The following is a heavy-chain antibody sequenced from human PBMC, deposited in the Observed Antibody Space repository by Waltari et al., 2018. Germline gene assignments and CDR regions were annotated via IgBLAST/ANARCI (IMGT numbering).Heavy chain of an antibody. CDR2: ISYDGSNK. Sequence: QVQLVESGGGVVQPGRSLRLSCAASGFTFSSYGMHWVRQAPGKGLEWVAVISYDGSNKYYAGAVKGRFTISRDNSKNTLELQMNSLGAEDTAVYYCAKDWNYDDYWGQGTLVTVSS. CDR3: AKDWNYDDY. J-gene: IGHJ4*02. D-gene: IGHD3-3*01. CDR1: GFTFSSYG. V-gene: IGHV3-30*18.